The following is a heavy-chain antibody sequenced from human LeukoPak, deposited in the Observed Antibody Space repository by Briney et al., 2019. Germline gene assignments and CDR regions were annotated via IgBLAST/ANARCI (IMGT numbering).Heavy chain of an antibody. CDR3: ARQASPCSGSFGAFDI. D-gene: IGHD1-26*01. Sequence: SETLSLTCTVSGGSISSYYWSWIRQPPGKGLEWIGYIYYSGSTNYNPSLKSRVTISVDTSKNQFSLKLSSVTAADTAVYYCARQASPCSGSFGAFDIWGQGTMVTVSS. CDR2: IYYSGST. CDR1: GGSISSYY. J-gene: IGHJ3*02. V-gene: IGHV4-59*01.